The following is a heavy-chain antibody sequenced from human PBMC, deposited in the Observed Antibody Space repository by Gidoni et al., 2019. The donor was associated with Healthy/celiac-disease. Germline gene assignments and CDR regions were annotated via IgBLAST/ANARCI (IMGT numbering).Heavy chain of an antibody. V-gene: IGHV4-59*01. D-gene: IGHD2-21*02. CDR1: GCSISSYY. CDR2: IYYSGST. Sequence: QVQLQESGPGLVKPSETLSLTCPVPGCSISSYYWSWIRPPPGKGLEWIGSIYYSGSTNYNPSLKSRVTISVDTSKNQFSLKLSSVTAADTAVYYCAREIGDSGGDGWFDPWGQGTLVTVSS. J-gene: IGHJ5*02. CDR3: AREIGDSGGDGWFDP.